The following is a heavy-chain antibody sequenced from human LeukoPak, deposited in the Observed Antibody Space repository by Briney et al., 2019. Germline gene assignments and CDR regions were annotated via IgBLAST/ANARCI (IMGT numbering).Heavy chain of an antibody. J-gene: IGHJ5*02. CDR2: IRAYNGKT. V-gene: IGHV1-18*04. D-gene: IGHD2-2*02. CDR1: RYTFTRYG. CDR3: ARERAIPGGVLFDP. Sequence: GASVKVSCKASRYTFTRYGISWVRQAPGQRLEWMGWIRAYNGKTNYAQKLQGRVTMTTDTSTSTAYMELRSLRSDDTAVYYCARERAIPGGVLFDPWGQGTLVTVSS.